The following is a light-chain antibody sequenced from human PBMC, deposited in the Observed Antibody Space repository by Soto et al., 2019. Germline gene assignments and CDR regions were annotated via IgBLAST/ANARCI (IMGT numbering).Light chain of an antibody. J-gene: IGLJ2*01. CDR2: EVT. V-gene: IGLV2-8*01. CDR3: SSYAGRNNLV. Sequence: QSVLTQPPSASGSPGQSVTISCTGTSSDVGGYNYVSWYQQHPGKAPKLMIYEVTKRPSGVPDRFSGSKSGNTASLTVSGLQAEDEAYYYCSSYAGRNNLVFGGGTEVTVL. CDR1: SSDVGGYNY.